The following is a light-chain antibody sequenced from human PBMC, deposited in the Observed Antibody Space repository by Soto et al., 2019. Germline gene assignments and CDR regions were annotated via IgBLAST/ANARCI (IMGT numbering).Light chain of an antibody. CDR2: SND. CDR1: NSDIGSHA. J-gene: IGLJ2*01. CDR3: ATWADSVNGVV. Sequence: QSVLTQPPSTSGTPGQRVTISCSGSNSDIGSHAVDWYQQFPGTAPKLLIYSNDQRPSGVPDRFSGSKSGTSASLAISDLQSGDEAYYYCATWADSVNGVVIGGGTKVTVL. V-gene: IGLV1-44*01.